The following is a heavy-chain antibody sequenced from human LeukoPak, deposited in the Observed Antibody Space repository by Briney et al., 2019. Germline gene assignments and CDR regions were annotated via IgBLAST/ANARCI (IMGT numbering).Heavy chain of an antibody. CDR1: GLTVTNTY. Sequence: PGGSLRLSCAASGLTVTNTYMAWVRQAPGKGLEWVSVIYIGGSTYYGDSVKGRFTISRHSSENTVYLEMTSLRVEDTAVYYCARCKIGSHFDYWGQGTLVTVSS. D-gene: IGHD3-10*01. CDR3: ARCKIGSHFDY. J-gene: IGHJ4*02. V-gene: IGHV3-53*01. CDR2: IYIGGST.